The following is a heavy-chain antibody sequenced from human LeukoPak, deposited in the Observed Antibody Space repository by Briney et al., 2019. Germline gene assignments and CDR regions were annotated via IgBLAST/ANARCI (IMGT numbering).Heavy chain of an antibody. D-gene: IGHD3-3*01. CDR2: IYTSGST. J-gene: IGHJ4*02. CDR1: GGSISSGSYY. CDR3: AREEGYDFWSGYYSGY. Sequence: SQTLSLTCTVSGGSISSGSYYWSWIRQPAGKGLEWIGRIYTSGSTNYNPSLKSRVTISVDTSKNQFSLKLSSVTAADTAVYYCAREEGYDFWSGYYSGYRGQGTLVTVSS. V-gene: IGHV4-61*02.